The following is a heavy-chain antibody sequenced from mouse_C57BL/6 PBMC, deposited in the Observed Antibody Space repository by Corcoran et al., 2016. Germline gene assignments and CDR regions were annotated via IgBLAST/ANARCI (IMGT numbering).Heavy chain of an antibody. V-gene: IGHV3-6*01. CDR2: ISYDGSN. CDR1: GYSITSGYY. J-gene: IGHJ1*03. CDR3: ARLRVPYYYGSSYEYFDV. Sequence: DVQLQESGPGLVKPSQSLSLTCSVTGYSITSGYYWNWIRQFPGNKLEWMGYISYDGSNNYNPSLKNRISITRDTSKNQFFLKLNSVTTEDTATYYCARLRVPYYYGSSYEYFDVWGTGTTVTVSS. D-gene: IGHD1-1*01.